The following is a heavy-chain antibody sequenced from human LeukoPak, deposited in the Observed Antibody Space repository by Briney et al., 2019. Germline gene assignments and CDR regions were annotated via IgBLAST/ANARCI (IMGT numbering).Heavy chain of an antibody. D-gene: IGHD5-24*01. Sequence: SETLSLTCAVYGGSFNDYYWNWIRQPPGKGLEWIGSIYHSGSTYYNPSLKSRVTISVDTSKNQFSLKLSSVTAAGTAVYYCARVGMATKFRFDYWGQGTLVTVSS. CDR1: GGSFNDYY. J-gene: IGHJ4*02. CDR3: ARVGMATKFRFDY. CDR2: IYHSGST. V-gene: IGHV4-34*01.